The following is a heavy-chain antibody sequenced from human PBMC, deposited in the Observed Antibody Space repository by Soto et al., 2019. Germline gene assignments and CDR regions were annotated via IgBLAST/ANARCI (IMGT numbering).Heavy chain of an antibody. CDR3: ARESGGATATLDYYYFYMAV. J-gene: IGHJ6*03. CDR2: INPHGGVT. Sequence: QVQLVQSGAEVRKPGASVTVSCRSSGDSFTDYYIHWVRQAPGQGFEWMGWINPHGGVTKYAQKFQGWVSMTRDTSIRTVYMQLSRLRSDDTAVYYCARESGGATATLDYYYFYMAVWGTGTTVTVSS. V-gene: IGHV1-2*04. D-gene: IGHD5-12*01. CDR1: GDSFTDYY.